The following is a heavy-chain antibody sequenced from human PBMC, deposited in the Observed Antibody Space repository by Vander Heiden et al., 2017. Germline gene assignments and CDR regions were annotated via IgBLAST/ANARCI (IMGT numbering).Heavy chain of an antibody. CDR1: GGSVSGSY. V-gene: IGHV4-34*01. J-gene: IGHJ5*02. CDR3: ARGSYSRGWYWVRGFDP. D-gene: IGHD6-19*01. CDR2: VNHSGST. Sequence: QVQLQQWGAGLLGPSETLSPTCAVRGGSVSGSYWSWLRQPPGKGLPWVGEVNHSGSTNYNPALKRRFTISVDTGKNQFSLKLSSGPAADRAVYYWARGSYSRGWYWVRGFDPWGQGTLVTVSS.